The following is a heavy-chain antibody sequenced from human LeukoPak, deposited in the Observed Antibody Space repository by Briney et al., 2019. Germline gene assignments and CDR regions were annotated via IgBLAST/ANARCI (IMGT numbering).Heavy chain of an antibody. CDR2: ISSDSIYI. Sequence: GGSLRLSCAASGFTFSSYSMNWVRQAPGKGLEWVSSISSDSIYIYYADSVKGRFTSSRDNAKNSLYLQMNSLRAEDTAIYYCATYRQVLLPFESWGQGTLVTVSS. CDR3: ATYRQVLLPFES. V-gene: IGHV3-21*04. J-gene: IGHJ4*02. D-gene: IGHD2-8*02. CDR1: GFTFSSYS.